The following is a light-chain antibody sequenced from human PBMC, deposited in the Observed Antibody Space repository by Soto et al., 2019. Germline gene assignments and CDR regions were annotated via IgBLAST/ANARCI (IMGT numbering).Light chain of an antibody. CDR3: SSYTTSNTRQIV. CDR1: SSDVGGYNY. CDR2: DVS. Sequence: QSALTQPASVSGSPGQSITISCTGTSSDVGGYNYVSWYQHHPGKAPKLMIYDVSNRPSGVSSRFSGSKSGNTASLTISGLQPEDEADYYRSSYTTSNTRQIVFGTGTKVTVL. J-gene: IGLJ1*01. V-gene: IGLV2-14*03.